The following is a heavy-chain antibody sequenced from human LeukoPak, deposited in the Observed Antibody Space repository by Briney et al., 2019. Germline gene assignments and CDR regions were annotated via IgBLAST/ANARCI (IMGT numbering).Heavy chain of an antibody. J-gene: IGHJ4*02. V-gene: IGHV4-59*01. CDR1: GGSISSYY. CDR3: ASQYYYDSSGYPPFDY. D-gene: IGHD3-22*01. Sequence: SETLSLTCTVSGGSISSYYWSWIRQPPGKGLEWIGYIYYSGSTNYNPSLKSRVTISVDTSKNQFSLKLSSVTAADTAVYYCASQYYYDSSGYPPFDYWGQGTLVTVSP. CDR2: IYYSGST.